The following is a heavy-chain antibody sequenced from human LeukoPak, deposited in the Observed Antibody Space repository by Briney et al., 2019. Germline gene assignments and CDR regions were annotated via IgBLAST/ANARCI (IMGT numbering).Heavy chain of an antibody. D-gene: IGHD2-2*01. CDR1: GASTIADY. J-gene: IGHJ4*02. CDR3: ARHRYCTRTSCTSYFAS. V-gene: IGHV4-59*08. CDR2: IYVNGNM. Sequence: SETLSLTCRVSGASTIADYGSWIRQPPREGLECIGYIYVNGNMSYNPSLKSRVTISLDTSKNPFSLRLTSVTAADTAAYYCARHRYCTRTSCTSYFASWGQGRLVTASS.